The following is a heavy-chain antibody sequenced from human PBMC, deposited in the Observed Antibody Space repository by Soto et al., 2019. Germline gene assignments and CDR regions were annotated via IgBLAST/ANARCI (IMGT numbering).Heavy chain of an antibody. J-gene: IGHJ6*02. CDR1: GFTFGDYA. CDR3: ANDDFAFSYDYGLYV. CDR2: INWNSDNI. V-gene: IGHV3-9*01. Sequence: EAQLVESGGTLVQPGRSLRLSCAASGFTFGDYAMHWVRQAPGKGLEWVSGINWNSDNIGYADSVKGRFTISRDNAKNSLYLQMDSLRAGDTALYYCANDDFAFSYDYGLYVWGQGTSVTVSS.